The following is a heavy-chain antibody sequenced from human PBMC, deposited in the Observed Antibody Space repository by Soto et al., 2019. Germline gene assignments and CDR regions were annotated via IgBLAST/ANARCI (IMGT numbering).Heavy chain of an antibody. J-gene: IGHJ6*03. CDR1: GFTLTYYS. D-gene: IGHD2-2*01. CDR3: ATHPPASYCSTTSCYGSFHMYV. Sequence: EVQLVESGGGLVHPGGSLRLSCAASGFTLTYYSVNWVRQAPGKGLEWVSYISSRTGSIYYADSVKGRVTISRDNAANSLFQQMNSLRADDTAVYYCATHPPASYCSTTSCYGSFHMYVCGKGTTGTVSS. V-gene: IGHV3-48*01. CDR2: ISSRTGSI.